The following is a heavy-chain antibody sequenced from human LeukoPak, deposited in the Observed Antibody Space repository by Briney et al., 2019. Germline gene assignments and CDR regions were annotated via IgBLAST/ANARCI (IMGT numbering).Heavy chain of an antibody. D-gene: IGHD4-11*01. Sequence: SETLSLTCTVSGGSISSYHWGWIRQPPGKGLEWIGYIYYSGSTNYNPSLKSRVTISVDTSKNQFSLKLSSVTAADTAVYYCARERLGAFDIWGQGTMVTVSS. J-gene: IGHJ3*02. V-gene: IGHV4-59*01. CDR2: IYYSGST. CDR1: GGSISSYH. CDR3: ARERLGAFDI.